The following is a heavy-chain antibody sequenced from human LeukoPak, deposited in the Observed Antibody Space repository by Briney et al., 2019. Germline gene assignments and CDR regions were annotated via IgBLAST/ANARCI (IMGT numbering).Heavy chain of an antibody. J-gene: IGHJ3*02. CDR1: GGSISSGTYY. D-gene: IGHD2-2*01. V-gene: IGHV4-61*02. Sequence: SETLSLTCTVSGGSISSGTYYWRWIRQPAGKGLEWIGRISTSGSTDYNPSLKSRVTISVDMSKNQFSLKLSSVTAADTAVYYCAREAVGPAAIFWGRDAFDIWGQGTMVTVSS. CDR2: ISTSGST. CDR3: AREAVGPAAIFWGRDAFDI.